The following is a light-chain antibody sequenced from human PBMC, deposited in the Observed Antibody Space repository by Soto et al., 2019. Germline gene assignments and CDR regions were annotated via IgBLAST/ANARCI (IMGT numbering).Light chain of an antibody. CDR1: GSDIGAYNF. CDR2: GVT. V-gene: IGLV2-8*01. Sequence: QSALAQPPSASGSPGQSVTISCTGSGSDIGAYNFVSWYQQHPGKAPKLMIFGVTERPSGVPDRFSGSKSGNTASLTVSGLQAEDEAVYYCYSYTSSSTYVFGAGTKVTV. J-gene: IGLJ1*01. CDR3: YSYTSSSTYV.